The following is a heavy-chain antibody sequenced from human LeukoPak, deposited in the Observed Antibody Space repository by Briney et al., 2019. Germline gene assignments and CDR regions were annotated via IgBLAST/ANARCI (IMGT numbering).Heavy chain of an antibody. D-gene: IGHD6-19*01. CDR2: IYYSGST. J-gene: IGHJ4*02. V-gene: IGHV4-59*12. CDR1: GGSISSYY. Sequence: PSETLSLTCTVSGGSISSYYWSWIRQPPGKGLEWIGYIYYSGSTNYNPSLKSRVTISVDTSKNQFSLKLSSVTAADTAVYYCARDKWAVAGNYFDYWGQGTLVTVSS. CDR3: ARDKWAVAGNYFDY.